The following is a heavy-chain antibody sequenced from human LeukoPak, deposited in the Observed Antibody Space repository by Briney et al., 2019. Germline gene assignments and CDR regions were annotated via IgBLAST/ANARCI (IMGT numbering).Heavy chain of an antibody. Sequence: ASVKVSCKASGYTFTHYYMHWVRQAPGQGLEWMGWINPNSGGTNYAQKFQGRVTMTRDTSISTAYMELSRLKSDDTAVYYCARPRTYYYDTSGPRQPFDPWGQGTLVTVSS. D-gene: IGHD3-22*01. CDR2: INPNSGGT. J-gene: IGHJ5*02. V-gene: IGHV1-2*02. CDR3: ARPRTYYYDTSGPRQPFDP. CDR1: GYTFTHYY.